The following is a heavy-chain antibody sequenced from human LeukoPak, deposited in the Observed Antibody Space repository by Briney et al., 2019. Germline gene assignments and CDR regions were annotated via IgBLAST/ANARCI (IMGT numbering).Heavy chain of an antibody. V-gene: IGHV3-23*01. CDR2: ISGSGGST. D-gene: IGHD3-22*01. Sequence: GGSLRLSCAASGFTFSSYAMSWVRQAPGKGLEWVSAISGSGGSTYYADSVKGRFTISRDNAKNSLYLQMNSLRAEDTALYHCARVGYDSSGYYSAVGYFDYWGQGTLVTVSS. J-gene: IGHJ4*02. CDR1: GFTFSSYA. CDR3: ARVGYDSSGYYSAVGYFDY.